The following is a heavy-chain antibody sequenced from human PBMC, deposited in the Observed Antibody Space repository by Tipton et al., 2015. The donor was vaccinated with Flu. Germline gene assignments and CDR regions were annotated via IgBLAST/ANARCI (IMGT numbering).Heavy chain of an antibody. CDR1: GGPISGGNDN. V-gene: IGHV4-61*02. J-gene: IGHJ4*02. CDR2: IHSREGA. D-gene: IGHD3-10*01. Sequence: TLSLTCTVAGGPISGGNDNWTWVRQAAGKGLGWIRRIHSREGANYNTSFASRITISLDMSMNQFSLKLRSVTAADTATYFCAREFGYWGQGTRVTVSS. CDR3: AREFGY.